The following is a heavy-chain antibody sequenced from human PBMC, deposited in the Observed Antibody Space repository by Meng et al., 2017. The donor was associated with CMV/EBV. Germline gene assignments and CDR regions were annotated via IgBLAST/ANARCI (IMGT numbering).Heavy chain of an antibody. CDR2: IYSGGST. V-gene: IGHV3-53*01. CDR1: GFTVSSNY. D-gene: IGHD6-6*01. J-gene: IGHJ3*02. CDR3: ARVGPIIVARPGAFDI. Sequence: GGSLRLSCAASGFTVSSNYMSWVRQAPGKGLEWVSVIYSGGSTYYADSVKGRFAISRDNSKNTLYLQMNSLRAEDTAVYYCARVGPIIVARPGAFDIWGQGTMVTVSS.